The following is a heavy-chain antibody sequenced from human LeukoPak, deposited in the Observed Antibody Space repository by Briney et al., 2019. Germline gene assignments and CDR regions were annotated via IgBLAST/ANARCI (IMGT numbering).Heavy chain of an antibody. CDR3: ARGSSSGQTDFDY. CDR2: ISSSSSYI. D-gene: IGHD6-19*01. CDR1: GFTFSSYS. J-gene: IGHJ4*02. V-gene: IGHV3-21*01. Sequence: GGSLRLSCAASGFTFSSYSMNWVRQAPGKGLEWVSSISSSSSYIYYADSVKGRFTISRDNAKNSLYLQVNSLRAEDTAVYYCARGSSSGQTDFDYWGQGTLVTVSS.